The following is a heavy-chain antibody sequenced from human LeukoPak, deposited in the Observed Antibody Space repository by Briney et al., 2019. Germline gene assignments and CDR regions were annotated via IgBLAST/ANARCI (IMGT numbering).Heavy chain of an antibody. D-gene: IGHD3-10*01. V-gene: IGHV3-30*04. CDR1: GFTFSSYA. Sequence: GESLRLSCAASGFTFSSYAMHWVRQAPGKGLEWVAVVSYDGSNKYYADSVKGRFTISRDNSKNTLYLQMNSLRAEDTAVYYCARPMVRGSEYYYYGMDVWGKGTTVTVSS. J-gene: IGHJ6*04. CDR2: VSYDGSNK. CDR3: ARPMVRGSEYYYYGMDV.